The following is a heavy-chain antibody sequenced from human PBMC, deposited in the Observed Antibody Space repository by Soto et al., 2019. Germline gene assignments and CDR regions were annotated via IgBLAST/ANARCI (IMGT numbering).Heavy chain of an antibody. Sequence: ASVKVSCTASGYTFTSYGISWVRQAPGQGLEWMGWISAYNGNTNYAQKLQGRVTMTTDASKNTLHLQMNSLRAEDTAVYYCANFGERWSDDYYYYGMDVWGQGTTVTVSS. V-gene: IGHV1-18*01. CDR2: ISAYNGNT. J-gene: IGHJ6*02. D-gene: IGHD3-10*01. CDR3: ANFGERWSDDYYYYGMDV. CDR1: GYTFTSYG.